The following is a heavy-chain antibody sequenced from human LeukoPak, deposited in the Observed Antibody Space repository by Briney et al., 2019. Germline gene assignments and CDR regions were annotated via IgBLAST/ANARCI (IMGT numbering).Heavy chain of an antibody. CDR1: GFTFSSYS. CDR2: ISSSSSYI. D-gene: IGHD1-26*01. J-gene: IGHJ4*02. V-gene: IGHV3-21*01. CDR3: ARDKSVGEFDY. Sequence: GGSLRLSCAASGFTFSSYSMNWVRQAPGKGLEWVSSISSSSSYIYYANSVKGRFTISRDNAKNSLYLQMNSLRAEDTAVYYCARDKSVGEFDYWGQGTLVTVSS.